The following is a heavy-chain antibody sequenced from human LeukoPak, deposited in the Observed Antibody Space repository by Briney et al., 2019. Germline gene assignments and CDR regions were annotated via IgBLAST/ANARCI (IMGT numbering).Heavy chain of an antibody. J-gene: IGHJ4*02. CDR2: IYYSGST. CDR3: ASDYGDLIFDY. CDR1: GGSLSSRRYF. D-gene: IGHD4-17*01. V-gene: IGHV4-39*07. Sequence: SETLSLTCTVSGGSLSSRRYFWRWVRRPPGKGLEWIGSIYYSGSTYYNPSLKSRVTISVDTSKNQFSLKLSSVTAADTAVYYCASDYGDLIFDYWGQGTLVTVSS.